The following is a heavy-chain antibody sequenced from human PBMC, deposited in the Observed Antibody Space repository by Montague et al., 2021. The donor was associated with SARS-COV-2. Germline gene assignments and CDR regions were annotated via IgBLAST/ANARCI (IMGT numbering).Heavy chain of an antibody. CDR3: ARGRQHFNVIVVVMTGGEYYFDY. CDR1: GGSFSDYY. Sequence: SETLSLTCAVYGGSFSDYYWSWLRQPPGKGLEWIGEINHRGTSNYNPSLKSRVSISVDTSKNQFSLYLGSVTAADTAVYYCARGRQHFNVIVVVMTGGEYYFDYWAQGTLVTVSS. CDR2: INHRGTS. J-gene: IGHJ4*02. V-gene: IGHV4-34*01. D-gene: IGHD3-22*01.